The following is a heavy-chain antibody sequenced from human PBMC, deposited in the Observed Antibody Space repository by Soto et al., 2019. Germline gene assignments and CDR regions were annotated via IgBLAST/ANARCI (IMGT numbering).Heavy chain of an antibody. Sequence: QVQLVESGGGVVQPGRSLRLSCAASGFTFSCNAMHWVRQAPGKGLEWVALISYAGSDKDYADSVKGRFTISRDNSRNTLFLQMNSLRAEDTAVYYCARDYYKYYDSSGYYRSPAYWGQGTLVTVSS. V-gene: IGHV3-30-3*01. CDR2: ISYAGSDK. CDR1: GFTFSCNA. D-gene: IGHD3-22*01. J-gene: IGHJ4*02. CDR3: ARDYYKYYDSSGYYRSPAY.